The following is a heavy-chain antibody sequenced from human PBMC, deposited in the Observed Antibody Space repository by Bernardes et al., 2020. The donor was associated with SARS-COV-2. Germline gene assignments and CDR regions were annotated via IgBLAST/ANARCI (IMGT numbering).Heavy chain of an antibody. J-gene: IGHJ6*04. Sequence: SLSLSCAASGFTFNTYGMHWVRRAPDKGLEWVAVIWYDGSTTYYADSVKGRFTISRDNSKNILYLQLNSLRVEDTAVYYCVRRFCAVSSACGNFYGMGVWGTGTTVTVYS. V-gene: IGHV3-33*01. CDR1: GFTFNTYG. CDR3: VRRFCAVSSACGNFYGMGV. D-gene: IGHD2-21*01. CDR2: IWYDGSTT.